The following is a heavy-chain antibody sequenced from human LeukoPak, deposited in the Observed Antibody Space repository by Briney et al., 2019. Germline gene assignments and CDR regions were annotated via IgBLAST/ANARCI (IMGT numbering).Heavy chain of an antibody. D-gene: IGHD1-26*01. J-gene: IGHJ6*02. Sequence: ASVKVSCKASGSTFSSYAISWVRQAPGQGLEWVGGIIPIFGTANYAQKFQGRVTITADESTSTAYMELSSLRSEDTAVYYCAREGSFVSGYYYYGMDVWGQGTTVTVSS. CDR3: AREGSFVSGYYYYGMDV. CDR2: IIPIFGTA. V-gene: IGHV1-69*01. CDR1: GSTFSSYA.